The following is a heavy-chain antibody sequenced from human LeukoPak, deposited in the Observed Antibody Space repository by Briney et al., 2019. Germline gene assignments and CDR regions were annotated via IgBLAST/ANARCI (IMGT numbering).Heavy chain of an antibody. Sequence: SCKASGGTFSSYAMSWVRQAPGKGLEWVSAISGSGGSTYYADSVKGRFTISRDNSKNTLYLQMNSLRAEDTAVYYCAKRQRFSGPIDYWGQGILVTVSS. V-gene: IGHV3-23*01. CDR2: ISGSGGST. CDR3: AKRQRFSGPIDY. J-gene: IGHJ4*02. D-gene: IGHD5-12*01. CDR1: GGTFSSYA.